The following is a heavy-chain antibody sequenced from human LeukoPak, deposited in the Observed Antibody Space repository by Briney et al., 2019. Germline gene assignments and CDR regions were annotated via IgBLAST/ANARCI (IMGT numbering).Heavy chain of an antibody. CDR3: AKGGQLGYSYGSIDY. Sequence: GGSLRLSCAASGFTFSSYAMSWVRQAPGKGLEWVSGISWNSGSIVYADSVKGRFTISRDNAKNSLYLQMNSLRAEDTALYYCAKGGQLGYSYGSIDYWGQGTLVTVSS. J-gene: IGHJ4*02. CDR1: GFTFSSYA. D-gene: IGHD5-18*01. V-gene: IGHV3-9*01. CDR2: ISWNSGSI.